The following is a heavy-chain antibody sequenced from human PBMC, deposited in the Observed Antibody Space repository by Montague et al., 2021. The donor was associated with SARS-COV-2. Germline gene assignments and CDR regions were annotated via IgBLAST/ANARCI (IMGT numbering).Heavy chain of an antibody. CDR2: ISDRGSYT. V-gene: IGHV3-11*03. D-gene: IGHD1-14*01. CDR1: GFTLSDYY. Sequence: SLRLSCAASGFTLSDYYMSWIRQAPGKGLEWVSYISDRGSYTDYADSVKGRFTISRDNARKSLYLEMNSLRAEDTAVYYCARLVGVESNRRDYFNYWGQGTLVTVSS. CDR3: ARLVGVESNRRDYFNY. J-gene: IGHJ4*02.